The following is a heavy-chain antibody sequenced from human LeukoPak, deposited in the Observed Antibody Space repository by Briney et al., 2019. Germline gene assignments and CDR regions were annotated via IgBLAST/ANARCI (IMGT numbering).Heavy chain of an antibody. CDR1: GGSISSYY. Sequence: PSETLSLTCTVSGGSISSYYWSWIRQPPGKGLEWIGYIYYSGSTNYNPSLKSRVTISVDTSKNQFSLKLSSVTAADTAIYFCARDGRAGSLFAYWGQGTLVTVSS. D-gene: IGHD6-19*01. J-gene: IGHJ4*02. CDR2: IYYSGST. CDR3: ARDGRAGSLFAY. V-gene: IGHV4-59*01.